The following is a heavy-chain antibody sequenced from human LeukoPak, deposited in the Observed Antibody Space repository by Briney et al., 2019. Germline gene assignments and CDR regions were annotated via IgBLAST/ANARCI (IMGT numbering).Heavy chain of an antibody. CDR2: IRYDGSNK. CDR1: AFTFSTYG. Sequence: GGSLRLSCAASAFTFSTYGMHWVRQAPGKGLEWVAFIRYDGSNKYYADSVKGRFTISRVNSKNTLWLQMNSLRSEDTAIYYCAKGYDSGWYGFDYWGQGTLVTVSS. V-gene: IGHV3-30*02. CDR3: AKGYDSGWYGFDY. D-gene: IGHD6-13*01. J-gene: IGHJ4*02.